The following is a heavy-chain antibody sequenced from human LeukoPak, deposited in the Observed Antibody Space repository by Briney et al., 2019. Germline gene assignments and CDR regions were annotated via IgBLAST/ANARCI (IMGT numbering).Heavy chain of an antibody. CDR2: MNPNSGST. D-gene: IGHD6-19*01. CDR1: GYIFSSYD. J-gene: IGHJ5*02. V-gene: IGHV1-8*01. Sequence: ASVKVSCKASGYIFSSYDINWVRQATGQGLEWMGWMNPNSGSTGYAQKLQGRVTMTRNTSISTAYTELSSLRFEDTAVYYCARARSGWAYNWFDPWGQGTLVTVSS. CDR3: ARARSGWAYNWFDP.